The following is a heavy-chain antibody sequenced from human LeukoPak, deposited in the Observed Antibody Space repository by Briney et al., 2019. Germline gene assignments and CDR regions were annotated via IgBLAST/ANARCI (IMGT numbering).Heavy chain of an antibody. V-gene: IGHV5-51*01. J-gene: IGHJ6*02. CDR2: IYPGDSDT. D-gene: IGHD2-2*01. CDR1: GYSFTSYW. Sequence: GESLKISCKSSGYSFTSYWIGWVRQLPGKGLEWMGIIYPGDSDTRYSPSFQGQVTISADKSISTAYLQWSSLKASDTAMYYCARHTLGYCSSTSCYPPYYYGMDVWGQGTTVTVSS. CDR3: ARHTLGYCSSTSCYPPYYYGMDV.